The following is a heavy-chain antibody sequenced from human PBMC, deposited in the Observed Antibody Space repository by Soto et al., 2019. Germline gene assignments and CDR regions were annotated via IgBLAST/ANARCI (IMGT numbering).Heavy chain of an antibody. CDR3: ARGGYEDSSSSEFDY. V-gene: IGHV1-46*01. Sequence: ASVKVSCKASGYTFTSYYMHWVRQAPGQGLEWMGIINPSGGSTSYAQKFQGRVTMTRDTSTSTVYMELSSLRSEDTAVYYCARGGYEDSSSSEFDYWGQGTLVTAPQ. J-gene: IGHJ4*02. CDR2: INPSGGST. D-gene: IGHD6-6*01. CDR1: GYTFTSYY.